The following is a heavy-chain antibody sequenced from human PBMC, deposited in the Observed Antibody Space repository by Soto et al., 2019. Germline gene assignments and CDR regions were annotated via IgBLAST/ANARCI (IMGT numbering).Heavy chain of an antibody. CDR1: GFSVSSSY. CDR2: IHSAGTT. D-gene: IGHD2-8*01. J-gene: IGHJ4*02. Sequence: HPGGSLRLSCTASGFSVSSSYMNWVRQAPGKGLEWVSVIHSAGTTYYADSVRGRFTISRDNSKNALFLQVDSLRAEDTAVYYCARGTKYYFDCWGQGTLVTVSS. V-gene: IGHV3-66*01. CDR3: ARGTKYYFDC.